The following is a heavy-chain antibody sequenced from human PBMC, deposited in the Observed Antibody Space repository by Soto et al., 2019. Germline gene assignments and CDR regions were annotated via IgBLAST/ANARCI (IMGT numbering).Heavy chain of an antibody. V-gene: IGHV1-69*13. Sequence: GASVKVSCKACGGSFSSYAISWVRQAPGQGLEWMGGIIPIFGTANYAQRFQGRVTITADESTSTAYMELSSLRSEDTAVYYCARVLVGASGVYYYYGMDVWGQGTTVTVSS. CDR3: ARVLVGASGVYYYYGMDV. CDR2: IIPIFGTA. CDR1: GGSFSSYA. D-gene: IGHD1-26*01. J-gene: IGHJ6*02.